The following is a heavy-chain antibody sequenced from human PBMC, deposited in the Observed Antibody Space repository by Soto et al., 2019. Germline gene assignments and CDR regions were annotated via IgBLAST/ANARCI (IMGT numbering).Heavy chain of an antibody. J-gene: IGHJ4*02. CDR2: IKQDGSEK. CDR3: ARDLLTVADY. D-gene: IGHD4-17*01. CDR1: GFTFSSYS. V-gene: IGHV3-7*03. Sequence: EVQLVESGGGLVQPGGSLRLSCAASGFTFSSYSMNWVRQAPGKGLEWVANIKQDGSEKYYVDSVKGRFTISRDNAKNSLYLQMNSLRAEDTAVYYCARDLLTVADYWGQGTLVTVSS.